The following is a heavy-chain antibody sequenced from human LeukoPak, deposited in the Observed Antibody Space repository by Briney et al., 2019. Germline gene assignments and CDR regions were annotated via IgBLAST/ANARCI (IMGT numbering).Heavy chain of an antibody. CDR3: ARDDGSCSRY. D-gene: IGHD2-15*01. CDR2: ISSSSSYI. J-gene: IGHJ4*02. CDR1: AFTFSSYS. Sequence: GGSLRLSCAASAFTFSSYSMNWVRQAPGKGLEWVSSISSSSSYIYYADSVKGRFTISRDNAKNSLYLQMNSLRAEDTPVYYCARDDGSCSRYWGQGTLVTVSS. V-gene: IGHV3-21*01.